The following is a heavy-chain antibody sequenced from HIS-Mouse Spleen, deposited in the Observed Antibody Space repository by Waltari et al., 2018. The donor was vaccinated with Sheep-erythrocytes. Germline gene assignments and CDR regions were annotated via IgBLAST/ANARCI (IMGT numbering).Heavy chain of an antibody. CDR1: GGSISSSSYY. J-gene: IGHJ5*02. Sequence: QLQLQESGPGLVKPSETLSLTCTVSGGSISSSSYYWGWIRQPPGKGLEWIGGIYYSGSTYSNPSLKSRVTISVATSKNQFSLKLSSVTAADTAVYYCARVPPGYYDFWSGPTGPRWFDPWGQGTLVTVSS. V-gene: IGHV4-39*07. CDR2: IYYSGST. D-gene: IGHD3-3*01. CDR3: ARVPPGYYDFWSGPTGPRWFDP.